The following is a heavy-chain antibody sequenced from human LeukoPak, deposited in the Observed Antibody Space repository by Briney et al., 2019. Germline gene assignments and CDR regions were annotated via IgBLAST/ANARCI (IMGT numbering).Heavy chain of an antibody. D-gene: IGHD1-26*01. V-gene: IGHV3-48*03. Sequence: GGSLRLSCAASGFTFSSYEMNWVRQAPGKGLEWVSYISSSSRTIYYADSVKGRFTISRDNAKNSLYLQMHSLRAEDTAGYYCARALIVGATPDVSWGQGTLVTVSS. CDR2: ISSSSRTI. J-gene: IGHJ4*02. CDR3: ARALIVGATPDVS. CDR1: GFTFSSYE.